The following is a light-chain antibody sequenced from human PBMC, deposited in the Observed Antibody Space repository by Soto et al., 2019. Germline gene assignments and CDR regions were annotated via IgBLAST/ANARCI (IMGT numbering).Light chain of an antibody. CDR2: GAS. V-gene: IGKV3-15*01. Sequence: EIVLTQSPGTLSLSPGERATLSCRASQSVCSNCLAWFQQKPGQAPRLLIYGASTRAPDIPARFIGSGSGTEFTLTISSLQSEDFAVYYCQQYYKWPRTFGQGTKVDI. J-gene: IGKJ1*01. CDR3: QQYYKWPRT. CDR1: QSVCSN.